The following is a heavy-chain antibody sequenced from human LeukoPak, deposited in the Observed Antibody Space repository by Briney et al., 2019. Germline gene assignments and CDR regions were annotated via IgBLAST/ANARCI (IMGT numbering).Heavy chain of an antibody. CDR3: ARAFDGYNYFDY. V-gene: IGHV4-59*01. Sequence: NPSETLSLTCTVSGGSISSYYWSWIRQPPGKGLEWIGYIYYSGSTNYNPSLKSRVTISVDTSKNQFSLKLSSMTAADTAVYYCARAFDGYNYFDYWGQGTLVTVSS. CDR2: IYYSGST. CDR1: GGSISSYY. J-gene: IGHJ4*02. D-gene: IGHD5-24*01.